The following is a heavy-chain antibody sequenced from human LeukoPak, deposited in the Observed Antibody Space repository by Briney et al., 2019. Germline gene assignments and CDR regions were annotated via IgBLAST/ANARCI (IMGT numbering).Heavy chain of an antibody. CDR1: GGSISSYY. D-gene: IGHD3-10*01. CDR2: TYYSGST. V-gene: IGHV4-59*01. CDR3: ARGQGLWFGNWFDP. J-gene: IGHJ5*02. Sequence: PSETLSLTCTVSGGSISSYYWSWIRQPPGKGLEWIGYTYYSGSTNYNPSLKSRVTISVDTSKNQFSLKLSSVTAADTAVYYCARGQGLWFGNWFDPWGQGTLVTVSS.